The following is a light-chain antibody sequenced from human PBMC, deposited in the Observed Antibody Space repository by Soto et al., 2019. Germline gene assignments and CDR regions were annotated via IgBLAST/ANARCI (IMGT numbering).Light chain of an antibody. CDR2: AAS. V-gene: IGKV1-27*01. Sequence: DIQMTQSPSSLSASVGDRVTITCRASQAIYNYLAWYQQKPGKVPTLLISAASTLQSGVPSRFSGSGSGTDFTLPISSLQPEDVATSYCQKFSAVPTFGGGTKVEL. CDR3: QKFSAVPT. J-gene: IGKJ4*01. CDR1: QAIYNY.